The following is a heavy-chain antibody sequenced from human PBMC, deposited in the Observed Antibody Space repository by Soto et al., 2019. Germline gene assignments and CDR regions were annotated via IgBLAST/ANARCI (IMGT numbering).Heavy chain of an antibody. CDR2: IDPSDSYT. Sequence: PGETLKISGKVSGYSFTSYWISWVRQMPGNGLEWMGRIDPSDSYTNYSPSFQGHVTISADKPISTAYLQWSSLKASDTAMYYCARRGPYYDSSGFIDYWGQGTLVTVSS. CDR3: ARRGPYYDSSGFIDY. D-gene: IGHD3-22*01. J-gene: IGHJ4*02. V-gene: IGHV5-10-1*01. CDR1: GYSFTSYW.